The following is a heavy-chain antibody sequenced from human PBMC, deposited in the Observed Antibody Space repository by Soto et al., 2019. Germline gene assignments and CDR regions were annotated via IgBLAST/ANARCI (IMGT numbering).Heavy chain of an antibody. J-gene: IGHJ6*02. D-gene: IGHD1-26*01. CDR3: ARTRSAWSDFHYYSLDV. CDR2: ISYDSTKT. Sequence: GGSLRLSCAASGFTFNSYGMHGVRQGPGNGLEWVAFISYDSTKTYYADSVKGRFTISGDNSNSALYVQMNSLTGEDTAVYYYARTRSAWSDFHYYSLDVWGQGTTVTVSS. CDR1: GFTFNSYG. V-gene: IGHV3-30*03.